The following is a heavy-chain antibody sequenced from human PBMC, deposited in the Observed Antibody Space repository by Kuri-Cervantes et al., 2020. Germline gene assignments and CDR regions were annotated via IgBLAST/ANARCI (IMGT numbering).Heavy chain of an antibody. CDR2: ISAYNGNT. V-gene: IGHV1-18*01. CDR3: ARAVVVTATTYWYFDL. J-gene: IGHJ2*01. CDR1: GYVFTSYG. D-gene: IGHD2-21*02. Sequence: AAVKVSCKASGYVFTSYGISWLRQAPGKGLEGMGWISAYNGNTNYAPKLQGRVTMTTNTSTSTDYMELRSLGSDDTAVYYCARAVVVTATTYWYFDLWGRGTLVTVSS.